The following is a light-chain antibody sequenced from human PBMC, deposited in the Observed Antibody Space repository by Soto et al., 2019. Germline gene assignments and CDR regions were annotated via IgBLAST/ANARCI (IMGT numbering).Light chain of an antibody. CDR3: QQSYNMPIT. CDR1: QYIGDF. J-gene: IGKJ5*01. CDR2: GAS. V-gene: IGKV1-39*01. Sequence: DIQMTQSPSSLSASVGDRVTITCRASQYIGDFLNWYQQTPGKAPKLLIFGASNLHIGVPSRFSGSGSGTEFTLTIDSLHPEDFATYYCQQSYNMPITFGQGTRLETK.